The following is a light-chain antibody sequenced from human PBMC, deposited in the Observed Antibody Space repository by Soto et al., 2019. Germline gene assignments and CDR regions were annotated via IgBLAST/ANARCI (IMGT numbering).Light chain of an antibody. CDR1: QSVSSNY. J-gene: IGKJ1*01. Sequence: EIVLTQSPGTLSLSPGERATLSCRASQSVSSNYLAWYQQKPGQAPRLLIYGASSRATGIPDRFSGSGSGTDFTLTISRLEPEDFAVYYCQQHGSSPQTFGQGTKVDNK. CDR2: GAS. CDR3: QQHGSSPQT. V-gene: IGKV3-20*01.